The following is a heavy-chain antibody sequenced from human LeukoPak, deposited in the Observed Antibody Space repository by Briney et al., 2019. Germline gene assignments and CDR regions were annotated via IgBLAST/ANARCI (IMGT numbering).Heavy chain of an antibody. V-gene: IGHV4-34*01. CDR2: VNHSGST. CDR1: GGSFSAYY. CDR3: ARDYYDSSGLFP. Sequence: SETLSLTCAVYGGSFSAYYWSWIRQPPGKGLEWIGEVNHSGSTNFNPSLKSRVTISVDTSKNQFSLKLSSVTAADTAVYYCARDYYDSSGLFPWGQGTLVTVSS. J-gene: IGHJ5*02. D-gene: IGHD3-22*01.